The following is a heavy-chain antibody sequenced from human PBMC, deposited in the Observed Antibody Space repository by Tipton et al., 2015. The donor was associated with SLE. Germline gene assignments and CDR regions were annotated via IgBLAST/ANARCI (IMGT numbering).Heavy chain of an antibody. CDR3: ARDVSSGWYFDL. Sequence: LRLSCTVSGGSISSGGYYWSWIRQHPGKGLEWIGYIYYSANTYYNPSLKSRVTISVDTSKNQFSLKLSSVTAADTAVYYCARDVSSGWYFDLWGRGTLVTVSS. J-gene: IGHJ2*01. CDR1: GGSISSGGYY. V-gene: IGHV4-31*03. D-gene: IGHD6-19*01. CDR2: IYYSANT.